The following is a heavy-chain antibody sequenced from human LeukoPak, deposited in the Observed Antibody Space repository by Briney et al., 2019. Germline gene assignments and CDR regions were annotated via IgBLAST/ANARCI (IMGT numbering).Heavy chain of an antibody. J-gene: IGHJ4*02. CDR2: IDPSGSYT. Sequence: GESPMISRKGSGYSFTRYRISWVRQMPGKGLEWMGRIDPSGSYTNYRPSFQGHVTISADKSISTAYLQWSSLKASDTAMYYCARHIAVAHFDYWGQGTLVTVSS. D-gene: IGHD6-19*01. CDR3: ARHIAVAHFDY. CDR1: GYSFTRYR. V-gene: IGHV5-10-1*01.